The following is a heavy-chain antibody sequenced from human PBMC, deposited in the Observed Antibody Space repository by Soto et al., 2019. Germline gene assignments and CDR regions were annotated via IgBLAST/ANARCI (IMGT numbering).Heavy chain of an antibody. CDR2: IYFTGST. CDR3: TRGPPRVQWFDP. J-gene: IGHJ5*02. Sequence: ASGALSLTCTVSGGAVSSGTYYWSWIGQPPGKGLEWIGHIYFTGSTNYNPSLKSRVTMSLDTSRNQFSLKLSSVTAADTAVYYCTRGPPRVQWFDPWGLGTLVTVYS. V-gene: IGHV4-61*01. CDR1: GGAVSSGTYY.